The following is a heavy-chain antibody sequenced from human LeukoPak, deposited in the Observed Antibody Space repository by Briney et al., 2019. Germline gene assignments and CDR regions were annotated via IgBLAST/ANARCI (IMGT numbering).Heavy chain of an antibody. V-gene: IGHV1-69*06. CDR3: ARAACSGGSCQLDY. CDR1: GGTFSSYA. Sequence: GSSVKVSCKASGGTFSSYAISWVRQAPGQGLEWMGGIIPIFGTANYAQKFQGRVTITADKSTSTAYMELSSLRSEDTAVYYRARAACSGGSCQLDYWGQGTLVTVSS. J-gene: IGHJ4*02. D-gene: IGHD2-15*01. CDR2: IIPIFGTA.